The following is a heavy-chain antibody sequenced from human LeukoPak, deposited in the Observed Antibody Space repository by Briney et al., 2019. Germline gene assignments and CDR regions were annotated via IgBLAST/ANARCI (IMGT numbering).Heavy chain of an antibody. D-gene: IGHD5-24*01. Sequence: GGSLRLSCAASGFIVSTSYMSWVRQAPGKGLEWVAFLYSGGNTFYADSVKGRFTISRDNSENTLYLQMNSLRDDDTAVYYCARRGDGGRALDIWGQGIMVTVSS. V-gene: IGHV3-53*01. CDR3: ARRGDGGRALDI. CDR1: GFIVSTSY. J-gene: IGHJ3*02. CDR2: LYSGGNT.